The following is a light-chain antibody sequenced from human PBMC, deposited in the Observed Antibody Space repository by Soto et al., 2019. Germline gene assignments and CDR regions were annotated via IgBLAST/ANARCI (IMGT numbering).Light chain of an antibody. CDR3: QQYGSSLFT. V-gene: IGKV3-20*01. CDR2: DTS. J-gene: IGKJ3*01. Sequence: EIVLMQSPGTLSLSPGEGATLSCRASQSVNNNYLAWYQQRPGQAPTVLIFDTSRRATGVPDRFSGSGSGTDFTLRISRVEPDDFAVYYCQQYGSSLFTFGPGTKVNI. CDR1: QSVNNNY.